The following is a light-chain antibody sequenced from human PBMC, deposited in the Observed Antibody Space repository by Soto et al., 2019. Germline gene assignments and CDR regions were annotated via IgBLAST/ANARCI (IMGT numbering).Light chain of an antibody. Sequence: EVVLTQSPGTLSLSPGERATLSCRASQSVSTSMGWYQQKPGQAPRLLIYGASNRATGIPDRFSGSGSGTAFILPISSMEPADSAVYYCQQRHMWPITFGQGTRLEIK. CDR2: GAS. V-gene: IGKV3-11*01. J-gene: IGKJ5*01. CDR1: QSVSTS. CDR3: QQRHMWPIT.